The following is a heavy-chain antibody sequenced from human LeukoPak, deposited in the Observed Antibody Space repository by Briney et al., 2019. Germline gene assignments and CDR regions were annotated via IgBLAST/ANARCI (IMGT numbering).Heavy chain of an antibody. CDR2: MNPNSGNT. Sequence: ASVKVSCKASGYTFTSYDINWVRQATGQGLEWMGWMNPNSGNTGYAQKFQGRVTMTRNTSISTAYMELSSLRSEDTAVYYCARDRRNTMVRGDYWGQGTLVTVSS. D-gene: IGHD3-10*01. CDR3: ARDRRNTMVRGDY. CDR1: GYTFTSYD. J-gene: IGHJ4*02. V-gene: IGHV1-8*01.